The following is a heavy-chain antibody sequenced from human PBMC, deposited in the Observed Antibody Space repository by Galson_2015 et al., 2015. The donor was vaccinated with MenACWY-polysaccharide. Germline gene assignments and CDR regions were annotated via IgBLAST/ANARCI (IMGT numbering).Heavy chain of an antibody. J-gene: IGHJ4*02. CDR1: GGTFSSYT. CDR3: ARVSRFLERGGFDY. Sequence: SVKVSCKASGGTFSSYTISWVRQAPGQGLEWMGRIIPILGIANYAQKFQGRVTITADKSTSTAYMELSSLRSEDTAVYYCARVSRFLERGGFDYWGQGTLVTVSS. CDR2: IIPILGIA. V-gene: IGHV1-69*02. D-gene: IGHD3-3*01.